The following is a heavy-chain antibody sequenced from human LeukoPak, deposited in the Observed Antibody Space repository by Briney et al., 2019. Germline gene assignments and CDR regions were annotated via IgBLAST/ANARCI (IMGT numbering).Heavy chain of an antibody. CDR1: GHTVTNYG. CDR2: ISADNGNT. D-gene: IGHD1-26*01. V-gene: IGHV1-18*01. Sequence: ASVKVSCKASGHTVTNYGVTWVRQAPGQGLEWMGWISADNGNTNYAQKFQDRVTISIDTSTSTALMELRSLRSDDTAVYYCAKNRGSTWWDLVDYWGQGTLVTVSS. CDR3: AKNRGSTWWDLVDY. J-gene: IGHJ4*02.